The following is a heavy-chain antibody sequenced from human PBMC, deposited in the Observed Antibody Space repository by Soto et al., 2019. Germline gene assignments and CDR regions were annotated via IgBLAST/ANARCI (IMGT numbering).Heavy chain of an antibody. J-gene: IGHJ4*02. CDR1: EFSFSRQN. Sequence: GGSPXLSCAAPEFSFSRQNMNWVRQAPGKGLEWISYISTSGSSIYYADSVKGRFTISRDNAKNSLYLQMNSLRAEDTALYYCARSGIYRFDCWGQGTLVTVSS. CDR3: ARSGIYRFDC. D-gene: IGHD1-26*01. V-gene: IGHV3-48*01. CDR2: ISTSGSSI.